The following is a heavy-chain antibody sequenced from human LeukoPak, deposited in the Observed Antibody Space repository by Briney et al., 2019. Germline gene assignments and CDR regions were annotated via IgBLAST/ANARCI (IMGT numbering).Heavy chain of an antibody. CDR2: IYYSGST. D-gene: IGHD5-18*01. CDR1: GGSISSSSYY. Sequence: SETLSLTCTVSGGSISSSSYYWGWIRQPPGKGLEWIGSIYYSGSTYYNPSLKSRVTISVDTSKNQFSLKLSSVTAADTAVYYCAEAMAYYYYYMDVWGKGTTVTVSS. CDR3: AEAMAYYYYYMDV. J-gene: IGHJ6*03. V-gene: IGHV4-39*07.